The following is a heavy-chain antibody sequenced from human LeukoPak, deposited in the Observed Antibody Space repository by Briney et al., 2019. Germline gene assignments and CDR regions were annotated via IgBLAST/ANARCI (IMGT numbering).Heavy chain of an antibody. J-gene: IGHJ3*01. CDR3: ASQTKYYSASAGSYWGAFDL. V-gene: IGHV3-43*02. CDR2: SGNDGST. CDR1: GLTFYDQA. Sequence: PGGSLRFSCAASGLTFYDQAMHWVRQGPGTGLEWVALSGNDGSTYYADSVRGRFTISRDSKNSLYLEMDSLRTEDTALYYCASQTKYYSASAGSYWGAFDLWGQGTMVTVFS. D-gene: IGHD3-10*01.